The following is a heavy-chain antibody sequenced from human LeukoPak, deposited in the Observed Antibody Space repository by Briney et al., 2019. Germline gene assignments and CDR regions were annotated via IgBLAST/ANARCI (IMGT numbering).Heavy chain of an antibody. CDR1: GFTFSSYE. D-gene: IGHD6-13*01. J-gene: IGHJ4*02. V-gene: IGHV3-48*03. CDR3: ARDLMGIAYRGAFYY. CDR2: ITGSGDTI. Sequence: GGSLRLSCSASGFTFSSYEMNWVRQAPGKGLEWISYITGSGDTIYYADSVKGRFTISRDNSKNTLYLQMNSLRAEDTAVYYCARDLMGIAYRGAFYYWGQGTLVTVSS.